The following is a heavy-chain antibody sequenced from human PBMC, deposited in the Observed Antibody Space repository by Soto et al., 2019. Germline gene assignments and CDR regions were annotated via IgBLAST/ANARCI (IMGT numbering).Heavy chain of an antibody. Sequence: QVQLVQSGAEVKKPGSSVKVSCKASGGTFSSYAISWVRQAPGQGLEWMGGIIPILGTANYAQKFQGRVTITADESASTAYMELSSLRSEDTAVYYCAKEYCSSTSCLTLEPTGVADAFDIWGQGTMVTVSS. CDR2: IIPILGTA. D-gene: IGHD2-2*01. V-gene: IGHV1-69*01. CDR3: AKEYCSSTSCLTLEPTGVADAFDI. J-gene: IGHJ3*02. CDR1: GGTFSSYA.